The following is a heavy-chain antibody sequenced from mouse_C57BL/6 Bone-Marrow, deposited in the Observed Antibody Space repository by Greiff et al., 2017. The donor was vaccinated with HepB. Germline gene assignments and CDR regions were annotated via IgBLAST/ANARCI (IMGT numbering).Heavy chain of an antibody. D-gene: IGHD1-1*01. CDR2: INPDTGGT. J-gene: IGHJ4*01. V-gene: IGHV1-18*01. CDR1: GYTFTDYN. Sequence: EVKLQESGPELVKPGASVKIPCKASGYTFTDYNMDWVKQSPGKSLEWIGDINPDTGGTSYNQKFKGKATLTVDKSSSTAYMELRSLTSEDTAVYYCARAYYYGAYAMDDWGQGTSVTVSS. CDR3: ARAYYYGAYAMDD.